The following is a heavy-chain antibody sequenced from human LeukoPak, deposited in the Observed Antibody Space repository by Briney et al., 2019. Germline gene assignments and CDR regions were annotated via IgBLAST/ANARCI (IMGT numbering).Heavy chain of an antibody. V-gene: IGHV3-30*02. Sequence: GGSLRLSCAASGFTFSSYGIHWVRQAPGKGLEWVAFIRYDRSNKYYVDSVKGRFTISRDNSKNTLYLQMNSLRAEDTAVYYCARGKSWDAFDIWGQGTMVTVSS. J-gene: IGHJ3*02. D-gene: IGHD3-16*01. CDR3: ARGKSWDAFDI. CDR1: GFTFSSYG. CDR2: IRYDRSNK.